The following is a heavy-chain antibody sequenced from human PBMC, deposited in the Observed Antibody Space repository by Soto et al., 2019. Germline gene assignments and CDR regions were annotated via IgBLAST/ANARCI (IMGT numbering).Heavy chain of an antibody. CDR1: GGSISSGGYY. Sequence: PSETLSLTCTVSGGSISSGGYYWSWIRQHPGKGLEWIGYIYYSGSTYYNPSLKSRVTISVDTSKNQFSLKLSSVTAADTAVYYCARPRYQAEAFDIWGQGTMVTVSS. D-gene: IGHD2-2*01. V-gene: IGHV4-31*03. CDR2: IYYSGST. J-gene: IGHJ3*02. CDR3: ARPRYQAEAFDI.